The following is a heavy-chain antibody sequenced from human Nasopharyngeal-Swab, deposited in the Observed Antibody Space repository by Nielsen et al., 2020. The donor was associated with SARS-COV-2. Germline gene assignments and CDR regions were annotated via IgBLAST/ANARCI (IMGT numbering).Heavy chain of an antibody. Sequence: GGSLRLSCAASGFTFSSYWMSWVRQAPGKGLEWVANIKQDGSEKYYVDSVKGRFTISRDNAKNSLYLQMNSLRAEDTAVYYCARSPTDYSNYAFDYWGQGTLVTVSS. V-gene: IGHV3-7*01. CDR3: ARSPTDYSNYAFDY. J-gene: IGHJ4*02. CDR1: GFTFSSYW. D-gene: IGHD4-11*01. CDR2: IKQDGSEK.